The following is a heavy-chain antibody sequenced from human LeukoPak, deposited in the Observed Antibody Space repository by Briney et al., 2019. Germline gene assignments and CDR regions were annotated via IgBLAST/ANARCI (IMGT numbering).Heavy chain of an antibody. CDR3: ARDSTAHDAFDI. Sequence: GGSLRPSCAASGFTFSDYYMSWIRQAPGKGLEWVSYISFSSSYTNYADSVKGRFTISRDNAKNSLYLQMNSLRVEDTAVYYCARDSTAHDAFDIWGQGTMVTVSS. V-gene: IGHV3-11*06. D-gene: IGHD2-21*02. CDR2: ISFSSSYT. CDR1: GFTFSDYY. J-gene: IGHJ3*02.